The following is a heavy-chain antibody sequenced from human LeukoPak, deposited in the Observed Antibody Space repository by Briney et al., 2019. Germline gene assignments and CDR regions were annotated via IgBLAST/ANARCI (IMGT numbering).Heavy chain of an antibody. J-gene: IGHJ4*02. Sequence: GGSLRLSCAASGFTFSSYSMNWVRQAPGKGLEWVSYITGISNTIYYADSVKGRFTISRDNAKNSLYLQMNSLGDEDTAVYYCATDRDWSFDYWGQGTLVTVSS. D-gene: IGHD3/OR15-3a*01. CDR1: GFTFSSYS. V-gene: IGHV3-48*02. CDR2: ITGISNTI. CDR3: ATDRDWSFDY.